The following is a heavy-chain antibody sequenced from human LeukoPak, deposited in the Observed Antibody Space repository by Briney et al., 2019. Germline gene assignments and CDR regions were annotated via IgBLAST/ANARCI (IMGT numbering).Heavy chain of an antibody. V-gene: IGHV4-61*02. CDR1: GGSISSGSYY. D-gene: IGHD6-19*01. CDR2: IYTSGST. CDR3: ARDLAVAGTYYYYYYMDV. J-gene: IGHJ6*03. Sequence: SQTLSLTCTVSGGSISSGSYYWSWIRQPAGKGLEWIGRIYTSGSTNYNPSLKSRVTISVDTSKNQFSLKLRSVTAADTAVYYCARDLAVAGTYYYYYYMDVWGKGTTVTVSS.